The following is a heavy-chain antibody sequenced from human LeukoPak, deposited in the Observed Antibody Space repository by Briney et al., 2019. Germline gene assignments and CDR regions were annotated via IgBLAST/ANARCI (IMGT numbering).Heavy chain of an antibody. CDR1: GGTFSSYA. CDR2: IIPIFGTA. J-gene: IGHJ4*02. D-gene: IGHD3-22*01. CDR3: ARDMRQHYYDSSGDQPFDY. V-gene: IGHV1-69*13. Sequence: SVKVTCKASGGTFSSYAISWVRQAPGQGLEWMGGIIPIFGTANYAQKFQGRVTITADESTSTAYMELSSLRSEDTAVYYCARDMRQHYYDSSGDQPFDYWGQGTLVTVSS.